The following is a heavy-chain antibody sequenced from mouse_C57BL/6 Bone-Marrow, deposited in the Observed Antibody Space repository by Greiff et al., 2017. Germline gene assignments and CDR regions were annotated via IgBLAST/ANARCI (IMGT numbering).Heavy chain of an antibody. CDR1: GYTFTDYY. Sequence: VQLKQSGPVLVKPGASVKMSCKASGYTFTDYYMNWVKQSHGKSLEWIGVINPYNGGTSYNQKFKGKATLTVYKSSSTAYMELNSLTSEDSAVYYCAREGVYYDDQDAMDYWGQGTSVTVS. CDR2: INPYNGGT. D-gene: IGHD2-4*01. V-gene: IGHV1-19*01. J-gene: IGHJ4*01. CDR3: AREGVYYDDQDAMDY.